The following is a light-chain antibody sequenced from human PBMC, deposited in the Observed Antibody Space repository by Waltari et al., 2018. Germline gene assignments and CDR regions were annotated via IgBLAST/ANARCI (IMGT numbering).Light chain of an antibody. CDR3: SSYVGADTAV. Sequence: QSALTQPPSASGSPGQSITISCTGRARDIGAHDSASWYQQHPGKAPNLLLYDVNRRPSGVPFRFSGSKSGNTASLTVSGLQTEDEADYYCSSYVGADTAVFGPGTKVTVL. V-gene: IGLV2-8*01. CDR1: ARDIGAHDS. CDR2: DVN. J-gene: IGLJ1*01.